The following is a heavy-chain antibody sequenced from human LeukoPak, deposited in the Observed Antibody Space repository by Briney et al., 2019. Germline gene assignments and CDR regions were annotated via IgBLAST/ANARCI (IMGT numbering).Heavy chain of an antibody. CDR1: GFTFTNYA. J-gene: IGHJ4*02. Sequence: PGGSLRLSCAASGFTFTNYAMTWVRQVPGKGLEWVSHISGSGGSSYHVDSVKGRFTISRDNSKNTLYLQMNSLRAEDTAVYYCAKTVGYCTNGVCYNFDYWGQGTLVTVSS. CDR2: ISGSGGSS. D-gene: IGHD2-8*01. V-gene: IGHV3-23*01. CDR3: AKTVGYCTNGVCYNFDY.